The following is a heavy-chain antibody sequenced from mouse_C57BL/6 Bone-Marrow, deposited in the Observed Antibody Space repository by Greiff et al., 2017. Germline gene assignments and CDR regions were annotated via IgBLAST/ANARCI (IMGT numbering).Heavy chain of an antibody. CDR3: ARGGVVAARYWYFDV. CDR2: IYPRSGNT. D-gene: IGHD1-1*01. J-gene: IGHJ1*03. CDR1: GYTFTSYG. Sequence: VQLQQSGAELARPGASVKLSCKASGYTFTSYGISWVKQRTGQGLEWIGEIYPRSGNTYYNEKFKGKATLTADKSSSTAYMELRSLTSEDSAVYFCARGGVVAARYWYFDVWGTGTTVTVSS. V-gene: IGHV1-81*01.